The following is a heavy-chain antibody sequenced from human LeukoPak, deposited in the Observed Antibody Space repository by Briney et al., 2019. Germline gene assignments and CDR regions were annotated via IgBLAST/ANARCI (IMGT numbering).Heavy chain of an antibody. CDR3: ARVSYYYDSSGYYSDFDY. D-gene: IGHD3-22*01. V-gene: IGHV3-9*01. CDR2: ISWNSGSI. CDR1: GFTFDDYA. J-gene: IGHJ4*02. Sequence: PGGSLRLSCAASGFTFDDYAMHWVRQAPGKGLEWVSGISWNSGSIGYADSVKGRFTISRDNAKNSLYLQMNSLRAEDTAVYYCARVSYYYDSSGYYSDFDYWGQGTLVTVSS.